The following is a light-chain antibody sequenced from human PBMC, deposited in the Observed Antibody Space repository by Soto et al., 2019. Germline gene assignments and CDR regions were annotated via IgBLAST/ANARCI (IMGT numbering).Light chain of an antibody. V-gene: IGLV2-14*01. J-gene: IGLJ1*01. Sequence: QSVLTQPASVSGSPGQSITISCTGTSSYVGSYNYVSWYQHHPGKAPKLIIFEVTNRPSGFSNRFSGSKSGNTASLTISGLQAEDEADYYCSSYTSSSIYVFGTGTKVTVL. CDR1: SSYVGSYNY. CDR2: EVT. CDR3: SSYTSSSIYV.